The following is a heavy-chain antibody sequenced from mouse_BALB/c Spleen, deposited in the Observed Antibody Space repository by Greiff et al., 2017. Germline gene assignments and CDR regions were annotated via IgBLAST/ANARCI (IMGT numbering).Heavy chain of an antibody. CDR2: IYPGNVNT. D-gene: IGHD2-4*01. CDR3: ARRDYDGWFAY. CDR1: GYTFTSYY. V-gene: IGHV1S56*01. J-gene: IGHJ3*01. Sequence: VQLQESGPELVEPGASVRISCKASGYTFTSYYIHWVKQRPGQGLEWIGWIYPGNVNTKYNEKFKGKATLTADKSSSTAYMQLSSLTSEDSAVYFCARRDYDGWFAYWGQGTLVTVSA.